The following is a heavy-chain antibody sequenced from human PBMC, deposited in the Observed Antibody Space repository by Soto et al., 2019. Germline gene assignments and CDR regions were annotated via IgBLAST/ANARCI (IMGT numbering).Heavy chain of an antibody. CDR3: ARDATMGAFDY. CDR1: GSTFSSYA. CDR2: ISYDGSNK. J-gene: IGHJ4*02. V-gene: IGHV3-30-3*01. Sequence: PWGSLRLSCAASGSTFSSYAMHWVRQAPGKGLEWVAVISYDGSNKYYADSVKGRFTISRDNSKNTLYLQMNSLRAEDTAVYYCARDATMGAFDYWGQGTLVTVSS. D-gene: IGHD1-26*01.